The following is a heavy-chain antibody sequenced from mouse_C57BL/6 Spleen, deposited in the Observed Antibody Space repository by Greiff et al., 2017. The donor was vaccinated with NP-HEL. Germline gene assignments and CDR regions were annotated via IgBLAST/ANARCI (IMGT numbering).Heavy chain of an antibody. V-gene: IGHV1-52*01. J-gene: IGHJ2*01. D-gene: IGHD1-1*01. CDR3: AILRRDYFDY. CDR1: GYTFTSYW. Sequence: QVHVKQPGAELVRPGSSVKLSCKASGYTFTSYWMHWVKQRPIQGLEWIGNIDPSDSETHYNQKFKDKATLTVDKSSSTAYMQLSSLTSEDSAVYYCAILRRDYFDYWGQGTTLTVSS. CDR2: IDPSDSET.